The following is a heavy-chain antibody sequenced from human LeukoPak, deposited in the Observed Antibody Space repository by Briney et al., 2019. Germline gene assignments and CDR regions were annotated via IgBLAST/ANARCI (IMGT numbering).Heavy chain of an antibody. Sequence: GGSLRLSCAASGFTVSSNYMSWVRQAPGKGLEWVSVIYSGGSTYYADSVKGRFTISRDNSKNTLYLQMNSRRAEDTAVYYCAREYYYDSSGFMYYFDYWGQGTLVTVSS. CDR2: IYSGGST. CDR1: GFTVSSNY. V-gene: IGHV3-53*01. J-gene: IGHJ4*02. CDR3: AREYYYDSSGFMYYFDY. D-gene: IGHD3-22*01.